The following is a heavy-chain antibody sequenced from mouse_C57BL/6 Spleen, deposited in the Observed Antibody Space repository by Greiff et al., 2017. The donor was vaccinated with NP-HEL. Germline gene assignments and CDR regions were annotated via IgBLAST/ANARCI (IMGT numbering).Heavy chain of an antibody. J-gene: IGHJ1*03. CDR1: GYAFSSSW. Sequence: VKLMESGPELVKPGASVKISCKASGYAFSSSWMNWVKQRPGKGLEWIGRIYPGDGDTNYNGKFKGKATLTADKSSSTAYMQLSSLTSEDSAVYFCAVLHSDVWGTGTTVTVSS. V-gene: IGHV1-82*01. CDR2: IYPGDGDT. CDR3: AVLHSDV.